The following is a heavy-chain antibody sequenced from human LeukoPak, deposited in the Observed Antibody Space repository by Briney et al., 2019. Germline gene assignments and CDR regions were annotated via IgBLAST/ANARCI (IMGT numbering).Heavy chain of an antibody. CDR1: GVSMNYYF. CDR3: TTLVGGYGDYVDY. Sequence: SQTLSLTCTVSGVSMNYYFWNWIRQPAGEGLQWIGRIHSSGTTNYNPSLKSRVTMSVDTSKNQFSLKLSSVTAADTAVYYCTTLVGGYGDYVDYWGQGTLVTVSS. CDR2: IHSSGTT. V-gene: IGHV4-4*07. D-gene: IGHD3-10*01. J-gene: IGHJ4*02.